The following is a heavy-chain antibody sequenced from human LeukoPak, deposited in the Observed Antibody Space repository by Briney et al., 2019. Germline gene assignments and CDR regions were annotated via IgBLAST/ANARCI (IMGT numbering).Heavy chain of an antibody. CDR1: GFTFSSYS. Sequence: GGSLRLSCAASGFTFSSYSMNWVRQAPGKGLGWVSSISSSSSYIYYADSVKGRFTISRDNAKNSLYLQMNSLRAEDTAVYYCARDSGIAAAGLGDYWGQGTLVTVSS. V-gene: IGHV3-21*01. CDR2: ISSSSSYI. J-gene: IGHJ4*02. D-gene: IGHD6-13*01. CDR3: ARDSGIAAAGLGDY.